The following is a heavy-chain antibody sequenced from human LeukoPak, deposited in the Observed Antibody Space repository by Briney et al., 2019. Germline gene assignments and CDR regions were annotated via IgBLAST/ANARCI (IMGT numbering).Heavy chain of an antibody. V-gene: IGHV1-69*01. CDR3: AREKSLGDFWSGYSEY. D-gene: IGHD3-3*01. CDR1: GGTFSSYA. J-gene: IGHJ4*02. Sequence: GASVKVSCKASGGTFSSYAISWVRQAPGQGREWRGGIIPIFGTANYAQKFQGRGTITADESTSTAYMELSSLRSEDTAVYYCAREKSLGDFWSGYSEYWGQGTLVTVSS. CDR2: IIPIFGTA.